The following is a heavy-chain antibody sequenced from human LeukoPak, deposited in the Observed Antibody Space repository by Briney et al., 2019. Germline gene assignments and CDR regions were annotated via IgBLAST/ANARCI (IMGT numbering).Heavy chain of an antibody. CDR3: ARRGGPPDYGDLFDY. CDR2: IIPIFGTA. V-gene: IGHV1-69*13. D-gene: IGHD4-17*01. CDR1: GGTFSSYA. Sequence: SVKVSCKASGGTFSSYAISWVRQAPGQGLEWMGGIIPIFGTANYAQKFQGRVTITADESTSTAYMELSSLRSEDTAVYYCARRGGPPDYGDLFDYWGQGTLVTVSS. J-gene: IGHJ4*02.